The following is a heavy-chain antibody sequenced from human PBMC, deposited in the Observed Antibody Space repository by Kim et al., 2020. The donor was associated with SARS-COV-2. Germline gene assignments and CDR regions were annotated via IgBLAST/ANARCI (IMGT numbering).Heavy chain of an antibody. J-gene: IGHJ4*02. Sequence: YNPSLRSRVTISVDTSKNQFSLKLSSVTAADTAVYYCARLTVTTSGYFDYWGQGTLVTVSS. D-gene: IGHD4-17*01. V-gene: IGHV4-61*07. CDR3: ARLTVTTSGYFDY.